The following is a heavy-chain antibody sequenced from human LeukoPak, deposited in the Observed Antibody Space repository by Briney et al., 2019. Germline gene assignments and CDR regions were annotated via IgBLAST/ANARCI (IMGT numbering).Heavy chain of an antibody. CDR2: IYYSGST. V-gene: IGHV4-59*12. D-gene: IGHD2-15*01. J-gene: IGHJ4*02. CDR1: GGSISSYY. CDR3: ARVRRAADY. Sequence: SETLSLTCTVSGGSISSYYWSWIRQPPGKGLEWIGYIYYSGSTNYNPSLKSRVTISVDTSKNQFSLKLSSVTAADTAVYYCARVRRAADYWGQGTLVTVSS.